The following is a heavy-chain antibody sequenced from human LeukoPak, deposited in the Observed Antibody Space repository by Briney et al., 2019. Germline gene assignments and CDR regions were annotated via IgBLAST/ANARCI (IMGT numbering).Heavy chain of an antibody. J-gene: IGHJ5*02. Sequence: RPGGSLRLSCAASGFTFSSYSMNWVRQARGKGLEWVSSISSSSSYIYYADSVKGRFTISRDNAKNSLYLQMNSLRAEDTAVYYCAREGSRLGELSYNWFDPWGQGTLVTVSS. CDR2: ISSSSSYI. CDR1: GFTFSSYS. CDR3: AREGSRLGELSYNWFDP. V-gene: IGHV3-21*01. D-gene: IGHD3-16*02.